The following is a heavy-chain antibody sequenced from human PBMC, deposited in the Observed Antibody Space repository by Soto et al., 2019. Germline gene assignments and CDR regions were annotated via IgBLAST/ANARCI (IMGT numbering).Heavy chain of an antibody. J-gene: IGHJ6*02. CDR2: VNPDNGGT. Sequence: ASVKVPCKASGYTFTGNYIHWVRQAPGQGLEWMGWVNPDNGGTTSAQKFQGRVTMTRDTSVTTAYMELSRLTSDDTAVYYCARDPRPPSGWLGFWEYGMDVWGQGTTVTVSS. V-gene: IGHV1-2*02. CDR1: GYTFTGNY. D-gene: IGHD3-3*01. CDR3: ARDPRPPSGWLGFWEYGMDV.